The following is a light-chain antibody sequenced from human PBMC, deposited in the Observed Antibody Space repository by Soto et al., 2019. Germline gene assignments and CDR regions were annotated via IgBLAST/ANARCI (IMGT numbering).Light chain of an antibody. CDR2: EVS. CDR1: SSDIGGYKY. V-gene: IGLV2-14*01. CDR3: TSYSRYRVLV. J-gene: IGLJ3*02. Sequence: QSVLTQPASVSGSLGQSITISCTGTSSDIGGYKYVSWYQQHPGKAPILIIFEVSNRPSGVSDRFSGSNSGNTASPTISGLQAEDEADYYCTSYSRYRVLVFGGGTKVTVL.